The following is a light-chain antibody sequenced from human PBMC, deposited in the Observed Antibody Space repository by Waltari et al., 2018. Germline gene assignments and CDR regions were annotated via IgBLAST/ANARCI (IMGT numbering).Light chain of an antibody. CDR1: KLGDKY. V-gene: IGLV3-1*01. CDR2: QDY. J-gene: IGLJ2*01. CDR3: QAWDTSTYHVV. Sequence: SYELTQPPSVSVSPGQPANITCSGEKLGDKYACWYQQKPGQSPVLVIYQDYKRPSGIPERFSGSNSGNTATLTVSGTQAMDEADYYCQAWDTSTYHVVFGGGTKLTVL.